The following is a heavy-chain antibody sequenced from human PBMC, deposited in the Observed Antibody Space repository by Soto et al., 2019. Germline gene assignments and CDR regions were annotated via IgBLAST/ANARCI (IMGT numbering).Heavy chain of an antibody. J-gene: IGHJ4*02. Sequence: EVQLLESGGGLVQPGGSLRLSCAASGFTFSSYAMSWVRQAPGKGLEWVSAISGSGGSTYYADSVKGRFTISRDNSKNTLYLQMNSLRDEDTAVYYCAKDQRVLVGAMGTDYWGQGTLVTVSS. D-gene: IGHD1-26*01. V-gene: IGHV3-23*01. CDR3: AKDQRVLVGAMGTDY. CDR1: GFTFSSYA. CDR2: ISGSGGST.